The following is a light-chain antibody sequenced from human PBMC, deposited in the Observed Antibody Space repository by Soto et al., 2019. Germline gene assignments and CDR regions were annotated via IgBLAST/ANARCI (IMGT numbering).Light chain of an antibody. Sequence: EVVMTQSPATLSVSPGETVTLSCWASQSVSTKSARYQQRPGQAPRLLIYGASTRATGSPARFSGSGSGTEFTLTISSLQSEDFAVYYCQQYKDWFSITFGQGTRLEIK. J-gene: IGKJ5*01. CDR1: QSVSTK. V-gene: IGKV3-15*01. CDR2: GAS. CDR3: QQYKDWFSIT.